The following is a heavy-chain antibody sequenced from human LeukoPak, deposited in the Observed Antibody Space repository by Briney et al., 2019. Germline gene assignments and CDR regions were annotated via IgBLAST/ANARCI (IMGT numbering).Heavy chain of an antibody. D-gene: IGHD3-22*01. CDR1: GYTFTGYY. V-gene: IGHV1-8*03. CDR2: MNPNSGNT. Sequence: GASVKVSCKASGYTFTGYYMHWVRQAPGQGLEWMGWMNPNSGNTGYAQKFQGRVTITRNTSISTAYMELSSLRSEDTAVYYCAREPQKGYYYDSSGGPNDAFDIWGQGTMVTVSS. J-gene: IGHJ3*02. CDR3: AREPQKGYYYDSSGGPNDAFDI.